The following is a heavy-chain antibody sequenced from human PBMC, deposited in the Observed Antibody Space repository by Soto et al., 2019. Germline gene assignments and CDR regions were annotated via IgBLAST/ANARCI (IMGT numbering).Heavy chain of an antibody. CDR1: GYTFTSYA. J-gene: IGHJ3*02. CDR3: ARGGTTVTDDAFDI. CDR2: IIPILGIA. Sequence: LVKVARKAAGYTFTSYAMSWVRHAPGQRLEWMGRIIPILGIANYAQKFQGRVTITADKSTSTAYMELSSLRSEDTAVYYCARGGTTVTDDAFDIWGQGTMVTVSS. D-gene: IGHD4-17*01. V-gene: IGHV1-69*04.